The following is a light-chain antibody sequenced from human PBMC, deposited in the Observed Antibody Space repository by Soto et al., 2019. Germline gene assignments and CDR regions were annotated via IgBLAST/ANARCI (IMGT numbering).Light chain of an antibody. J-gene: IGKJ2*01. V-gene: IGKV1-33*01. CDR1: QDISNY. CDR2: DAS. CDR3: QQYDNPPYN. Sequence: DIPMNQSPSSLSASVGDRVTITCQASQDISNYLNWYQQKAGKAPKLLIYDASNLETGVPSRFSGSGSGTDFTFTITSLQPEDIATYYCQQYDNPPYNFGQGTKAEIK.